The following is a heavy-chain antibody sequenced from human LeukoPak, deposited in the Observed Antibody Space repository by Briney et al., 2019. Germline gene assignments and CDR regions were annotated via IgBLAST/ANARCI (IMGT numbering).Heavy chain of an antibody. CDR1: GGTFSSYA. CDR2: IIPIFGTA. Sequence: SVKVSCKASGGTFSSYAISWVRQAPGQGLEWMGGIIPIFGTANYAQKFQGRVTITADESTSTAYMELSSLRSEDTAVYYCARATLCGGDCYDLFDYWGQGTLVAVSS. D-gene: IGHD2-21*02. J-gene: IGHJ4*02. CDR3: ARATLCGGDCYDLFDY. V-gene: IGHV1-69*13.